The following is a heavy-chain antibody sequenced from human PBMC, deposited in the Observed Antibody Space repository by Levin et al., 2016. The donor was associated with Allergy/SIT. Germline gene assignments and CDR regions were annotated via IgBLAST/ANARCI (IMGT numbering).Heavy chain of an antibody. D-gene: IGHD6-19*01. Sequence: WIRQPPGKGLEWAGRIKSKTDGGTTDYAAPVKGRFTISRDDSKNTLYLQMNSLKTEDTAVYYCTTGQWPEYYYYYYMDVWGKGTTVTVSS. CDR3: TTGQWPEYYYYYYMDV. J-gene: IGHJ6*03. CDR2: IKSKTDGGTT. V-gene: IGHV3-15*01.